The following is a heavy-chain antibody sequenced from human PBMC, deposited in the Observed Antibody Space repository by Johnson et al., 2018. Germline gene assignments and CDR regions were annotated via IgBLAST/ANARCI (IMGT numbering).Heavy chain of an antibody. D-gene: IGHD4-23*01. CDR1: GFTFSSYS. CDR3: AGGGNLDYYYYLDV. J-gene: IGHJ6*03. V-gene: IGHV3-21*01. Sequence: VQLVESGGGLVKPGGSLRLSCAASGFTFSSYSMIWVRQATGKGLEWVSSISSSTGYIYYADSVKGRFTISRDNAKNSLYLQMNSLRGEDTAGYYCAGGGNLDYYYYLDVWGKGTTVTVSS. CDR2: ISSSTGYI.